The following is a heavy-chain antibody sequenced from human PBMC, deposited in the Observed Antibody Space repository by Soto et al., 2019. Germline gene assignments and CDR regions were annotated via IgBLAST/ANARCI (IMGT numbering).Heavy chain of an antibody. V-gene: IGHV4-4*02. D-gene: IGHD2-21*01. CDR3: ARSSWFFAIILHDT. CDR1: GYSISRINW. Sequence: SETLSLPCHVTGYSISRINWWIWVRQPPGKGLQWNGEVYHTGTTNSNPSLKSRVTISVDKSQNHFSLNLTSVTAADTAVYYCARSSWFFAIILHDTWGQGALVTVSS. J-gene: IGHJ5*01. CDR2: VYHTGTT.